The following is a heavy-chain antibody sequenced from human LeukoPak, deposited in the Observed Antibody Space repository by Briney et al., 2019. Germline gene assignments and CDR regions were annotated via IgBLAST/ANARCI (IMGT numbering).Heavy chain of an antibody. CDR3: ARVPGKRLPVFDY. CDR2: ISSSSSYI. Sequence: GGSLRLSCAASGFTFSSYSMNWVRQAPGKGLEWVSSISSSSSYIYYADSVKGRFTISRDNAKNSLYLQMNSLRAEDTAVYYCARVPGKRLPVFDYWGQGTLVTVSS. CDR1: GFTFSSYS. V-gene: IGHV3-21*01. D-gene: IGHD5-12*01. J-gene: IGHJ4*02.